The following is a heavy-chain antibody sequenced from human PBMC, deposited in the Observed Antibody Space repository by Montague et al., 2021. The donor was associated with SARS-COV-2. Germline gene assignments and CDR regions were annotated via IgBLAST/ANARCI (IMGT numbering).Heavy chain of an antibody. D-gene: IGHD3-10*01. CDR2: IYYSGST. Sequence: ETLSLTCTVSGGSISSSSYYWGWIRQPPGKGLEWIGSIYYSGSTYYNPSLKSRVTISVDTSKNQFSLKLSSVTAADAAVYYCARLPDQLLWFGELFDYWGQGTLVTVSS. CDR3: ARLPDQLLWFGELFDY. V-gene: IGHV4-39*01. CDR1: GGSISSSSYY. J-gene: IGHJ4*02.